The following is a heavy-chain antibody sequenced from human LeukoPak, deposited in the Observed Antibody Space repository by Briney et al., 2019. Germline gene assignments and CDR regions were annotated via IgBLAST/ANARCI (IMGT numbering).Heavy chain of an antibody. CDR3: ARDRGDDTVSYFDS. J-gene: IGHJ4*02. Sequence: ASVKVSCKASGYTITGYYMHWVRQAPRQGLEWMGRINPNSGGTTSAQMFQGGITMTRDTSISTAYMELSRLRSDDTAVYFCARDRGDDTVSYFDSWGQGTLVTVSS. CDR2: INPNSGGT. D-gene: IGHD3-22*01. CDR1: GYTITGYY. V-gene: IGHV1-2*06.